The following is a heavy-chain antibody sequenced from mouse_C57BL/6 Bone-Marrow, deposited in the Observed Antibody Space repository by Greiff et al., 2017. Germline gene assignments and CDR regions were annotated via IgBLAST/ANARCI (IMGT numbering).Heavy chain of an antibody. V-gene: IGHV1-39*01. CDR1: GYSFTDYN. CDR2: INPNYGNP. CDR3: ARWEDAWWFAY. J-gene: IGHJ3*01. D-gene: IGHD4-1*01. Sequence: VQLKQSGPELVKPCASVKISCKASGYSFTDYNMNWVKQSNGKSLEWFGVINPNYGNPSYNQKVMGTATLTVDQSSSTAYMQLTSLTSEDSAVYYCARWEDAWWFAYWGQGTLVTVSA.